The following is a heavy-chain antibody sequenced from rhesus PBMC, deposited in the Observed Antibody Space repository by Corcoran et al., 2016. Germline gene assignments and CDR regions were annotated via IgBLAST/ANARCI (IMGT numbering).Heavy chain of an antibody. CDR1: GCSISSNY. D-gene: IGHD6-13*01. CDR3: ARDRIAAGRSFDY. Sequence: QVQLQESGPGLVKPLETLSLTCAVSGCSISSNYWSWIRQPPGKGLEWIGYIYGSGSSTHSNPPRKGAVTLSVDTSKNQFSLKLSSVTAAVTAVYYCARDRIAAGRSFDYWGQGVLVTVSS. CDR2: IYGSGSST. J-gene: IGHJ4*01. V-gene: IGHV4S11*01.